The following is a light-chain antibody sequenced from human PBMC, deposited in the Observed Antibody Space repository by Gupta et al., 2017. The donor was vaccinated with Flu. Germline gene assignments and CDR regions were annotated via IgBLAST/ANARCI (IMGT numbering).Light chain of an antibody. CDR1: SSNVGTNP. V-gene: IGLV1-44*01. CDR2: SNN. J-gene: IGLJ2*01. Sequence: QSVLTQPPSASGTPGQRVTISCSGSSSNVGTNPVNWYQQLPGTAPKLLIFSNNQRPSGVPDRFSGSRSGTSASLAISGLQSEEEADYYCAAWDDTLDGHVVFGGGTKLTVL. CDR3: AAWDDTLDGHVV.